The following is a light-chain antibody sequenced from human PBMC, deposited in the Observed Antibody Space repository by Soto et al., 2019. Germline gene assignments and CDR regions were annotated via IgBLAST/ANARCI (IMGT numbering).Light chain of an antibody. CDR1: QSVSSY. Sequence: EIGLKSYPANGTYSRLKKGTRGVSASQSVSSYLAWYQQNPGQAPRLPIYDASNRSTGIPARFSGSGSGTAFTLAIRIFEAQDFAVYEGQERGKSAPSFGGGTKVDIK. V-gene: IGKV3-11*01. J-gene: IGKJ4*01. CDR3: QERGKSAPS. CDR2: DAS.